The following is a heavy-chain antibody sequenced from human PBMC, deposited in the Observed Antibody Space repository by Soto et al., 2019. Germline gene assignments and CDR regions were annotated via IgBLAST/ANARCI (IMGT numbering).Heavy chain of an antibody. CDR1: GFTFGSYA. J-gene: IGHJ4*02. D-gene: IGHD6-19*01. V-gene: IGHV3-23*01. CDR3: ARTIAVDAEDY. CDR2: ITGSGRSI. Sequence: ESGGGLVQPGGSLRLSCAASGFTFGSYAMSWVRQAPGKGLEWVSSITGSGRSIYYADSVKGRFTISRDNSKNTLYLQMNSLRAEDTAVYYCARTIAVDAEDYWGQGTLVTVSS.